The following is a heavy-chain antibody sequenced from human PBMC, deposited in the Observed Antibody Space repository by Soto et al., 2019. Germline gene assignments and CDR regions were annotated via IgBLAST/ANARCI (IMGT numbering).Heavy chain of an antibody. CDR1: GGSLRSGDYY. CDR2: IYYSGST. D-gene: IGHD3-3*01. Sequence: QVQLQESGPGLVKPSQTLSLTCTVSGGSLRSGDYYWSWVRQPPGKGLEWIGYIYYSGSTYYNPSLKSRVTISVDTSKNQFSLKLSSVTAADTAVYYCARVSRAGYYDFWSGYSLFDYWGQGTLVTVSS. CDR3: ARVSRAGYYDFWSGYSLFDY. V-gene: IGHV4-30-4*01. J-gene: IGHJ4*02.